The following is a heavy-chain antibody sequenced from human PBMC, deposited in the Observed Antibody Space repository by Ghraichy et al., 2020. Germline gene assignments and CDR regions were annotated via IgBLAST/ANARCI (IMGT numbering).Heavy chain of an antibody. CDR2: IYYSGST. CDR1: GGSISSGGYY. CDR3: ARVTDTAMVTSYYYGMDV. Sequence: SETLSLTCTVSGGSISSGGYYWSWIRQHPGKGLEWIGYIYYSGSTYYNPSLKSRVTISVDTSKNQFSLKLSSVTAADTAVYYCARVTDTAMVTSYYYGMDVWGQGTTVTVSS. J-gene: IGHJ6*02. V-gene: IGHV4-31*03. D-gene: IGHD5-18*01.